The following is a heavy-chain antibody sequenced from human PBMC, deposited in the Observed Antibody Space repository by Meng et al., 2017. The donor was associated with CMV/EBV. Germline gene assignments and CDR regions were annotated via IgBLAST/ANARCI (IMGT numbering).Heavy chain of an antibody. CDR2: ISSSGSTI. Sequence: GESLKISCAASGFTFSDYYMSWIRQAPGKGLEWVSYISSSGSTIYYADSVKGRFTITRDNAKNSLYLQMNSLRAEDTAVYYCARPPGYSYHACYFDYWGQGTLVTVSS. CDR1: GFTFSDYY. CDR3: ARPPGYSYHACYFDY. J-gene: IGHJ4*02. V-gene: IGHV3-11*01. D-gene: IGHD5-18*01.